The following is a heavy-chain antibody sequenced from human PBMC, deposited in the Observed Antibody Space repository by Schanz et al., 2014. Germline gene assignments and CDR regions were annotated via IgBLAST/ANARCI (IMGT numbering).Heavy chain of an antibody. V-gene: IGHV3-NL1*01. D-gene: IGHD6-19*01. Sequence: QVQLVESGGGVVQFGRSLRLSCVASGFTFSSYGMHWVRQAPGKGLEWVSAISGSGGSTYYADSVKGRFTISRDNTKNSLFLQMNRLRAEDTALYYCAIIGVMVAVAGTRADYWGQGTLVTVSS. J-gene: IGHJ4*02. CDR3: AIIGVMVAVAGTRADY. CDR1: GFTFSSYG. CDR2: ISGSGGST.